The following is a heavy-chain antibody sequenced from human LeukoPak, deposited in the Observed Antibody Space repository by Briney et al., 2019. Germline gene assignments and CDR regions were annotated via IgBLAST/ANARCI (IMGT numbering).Heavy chain of an antibody. CDR1: GYPFTSYG. Sequence: ASVKVSCKSSGYPFTSYGISWVRQAPGQGLEWMGWISGYNGKTNYAQNLQDRVTMTKDTSTSTVYMELRSLRVEDTALYYCARQRLDWGGPYYSDYYMDVWGKGTTVTVS. CDR2: ISGYNGKT. D-gene: IGHD3/OR15-3a*01. J-gene: IGHJ6*03. CDR3: ARQRLDWGGPYYSDYYMDV. V-gene: IGHV1-18*01.